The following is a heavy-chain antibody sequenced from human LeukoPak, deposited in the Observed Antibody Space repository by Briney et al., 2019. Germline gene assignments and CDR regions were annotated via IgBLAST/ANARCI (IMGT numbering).Heavy chain of an antibody. CDR2: INPNSGGT. V-gene: IGHV1-2*04. CDR3: ARGGSEIYDISTGDNWFDP. CDR1: GYTFTGYY. D-gene: IGHD3-9*01. J-gene: IGHJ5*02. Sequence: ASVKVSCKASGYTFTGYYMHWVRQAPGQGLEWMGWINPNSGGTNYAQKFQGWVTTTRDTSISTAYMELSRLRSDDTAVYYCARGGSEIYDISTGDNWFDPWGQGTLVTVSS.